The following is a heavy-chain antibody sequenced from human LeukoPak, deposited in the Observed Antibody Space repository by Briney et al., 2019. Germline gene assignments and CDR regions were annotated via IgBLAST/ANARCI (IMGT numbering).Heavy chain of an antibody. V-gene: IGHV4-39*02. CDR3: ARDNGSYYYYYMDV. CDR1: GGSISNRNYH. CDR2: ICSSGSA. Sequence: SETLSLTCTVSGGSISNRNYHWGWIRQPPGKGLEWIGSICSSGSAYYNPSLKSRVTTSIDTSKNQFSLRLTSVTAADTAVYYCARDNGSYYYYYMDVWGKGTTVTISS. D-gene: IGHD1-26*01. J-gene: IGHJ6*03.